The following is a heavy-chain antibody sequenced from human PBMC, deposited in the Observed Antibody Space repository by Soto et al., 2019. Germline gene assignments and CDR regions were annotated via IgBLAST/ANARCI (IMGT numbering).Heavy chain of an antibody. CDR2: ISYSGST. CDR1: GGFISRNIYY. CDR3: ARLFDY. D-gene: IGHD3-10*02. V-gene: IGHV4-39*01. Sequence: SETLSLSWTGSGGFISRNIYYWGWVRQPPGKGLEWIGSISYSGSTYYNASLKSRVTISADTSKNQFSLKLSSVTAADTAVYYCARLFDYWGPGTLVTVSS. J-gene: IGHJ4*02.